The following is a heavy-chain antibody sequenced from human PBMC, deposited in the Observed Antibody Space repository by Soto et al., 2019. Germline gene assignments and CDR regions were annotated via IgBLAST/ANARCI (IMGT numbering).Heavy chain of an antibody. CDR2: IGYDGSNK. CDR3: ARKKLSATNWTHIFDH. J-gene: IGHJ4*02. Sequence: ESGGGVVQPGRSLRLSCAASGFSFSSHGMHWVRQAPGKGLEWVAVIGYDGSNKYYADSVKGRFSISRDNSKNMLYLQMSSLRAEDTAVYYCARKKLSATNWTHIFDHWGQGTLVTVSS. D-gene: IGHD1-7*01. V-gene: IGHV3-33*01. CDR1: GFSFSSHG.